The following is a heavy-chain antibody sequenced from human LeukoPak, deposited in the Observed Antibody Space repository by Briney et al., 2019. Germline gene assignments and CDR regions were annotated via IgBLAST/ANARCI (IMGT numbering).Heavy chain of an antibody. D-gene: IGHD3-22*01. CDR1: GFTFSSYW. V-gene: IGHV3-7*03. CDR3: ASTGYPYYYDSSGYSFDY. Sequence: GGSLRLSCAASGFTFSSYWMNWARQAPGKGLEWVASINHNGNVNYYVDSVKGRFTISRDNAKNSLYLQMSNLRAEDTAVYFCASTGYPYYYDSSGYSFDYWGQGTLVTVSS. J-gene: IGHJ4*02. CDR2: INHNGNVN.